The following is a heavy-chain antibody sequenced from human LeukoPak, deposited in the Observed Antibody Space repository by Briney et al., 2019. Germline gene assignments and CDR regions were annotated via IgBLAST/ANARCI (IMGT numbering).Heavy chain of an antibody. CDR3: TRALITMVRGVITRGGHDAFDI. CDR2: ISYDGSNK. D-gene: IGHD3-10*01. V-gene: IGHV3-30-3*01. CDR1: GFTFSSYA. Sequence: PGRSLRLSCAASGFTFSSYAMHWVRQAPGKGLEWVPVISYDGSNKYYADSVKGRFTISRDNSKNTLYLQMNSLRAEDTAVYYCTRALITMVRGVITRGGHDAFDIWGQGTMVTVSS. J-gene: IGHJ3*02.